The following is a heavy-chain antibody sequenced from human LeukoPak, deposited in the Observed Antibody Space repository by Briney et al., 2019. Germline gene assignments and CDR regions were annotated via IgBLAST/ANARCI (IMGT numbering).Heavy chain of an antibody. CDR3: ARAVLRFLEWPQGGYYFDY. CDR1: GFTFSSYA. Sequence: PGGSLRLSCAASGFTFSSYAMSWVRQAPGKGLEWVSAISGSGGSTYYADSVKGRFTISRDNSKNTLYLQMNSLRAEDTAVYYCARAVLRFLEWPQGGYYFDYWGQGTLVTVSS. D-gene: IGHD3-3*01. J-gene: IGHJ4*02. CDR2: ISGSGGST. V-gene: IGHV3-23*01.